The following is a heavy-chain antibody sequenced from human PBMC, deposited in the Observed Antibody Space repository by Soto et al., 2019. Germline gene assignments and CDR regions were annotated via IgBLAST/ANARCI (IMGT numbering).Heavy chain of an antibody. CDR2: ITGSGAST. J-gene: IGHJ1*01. CDR1: GLTFSSYA. Sequence: EVQLLESGGNLVQPGGSLRLSCAASGLTFSSYAMSWVRQAPGKGLEWVSAITGSGASTYYADSVKRRFTISRDNSENSLYLQMNSLRAEDTALYYCANFYGNYAGGESSQDWGQGTLVTFAS. V-gene: IGHV3-23*01. CDR3: ANFYGNYAGGESSQD. D-gene: IGHD4-17*01.